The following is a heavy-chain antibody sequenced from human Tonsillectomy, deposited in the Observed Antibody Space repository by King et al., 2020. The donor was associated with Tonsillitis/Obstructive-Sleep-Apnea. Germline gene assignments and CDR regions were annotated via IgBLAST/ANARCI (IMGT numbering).Heavy chain of an antibody. J-gene: IGHJ4*02. CDR2: ISGSGATT. V-gene: IGHV3-23*04. D-gene: IGHD3-10*01. CDR1: GFTFSTYA. CDR3: AKISSWEFLRYLDY. Sequence: QLVQSGGLLLQPGGSLRLSCAASGFTFSTYAMSWVRQAPGKGLEWVSSISGSGATTYYADSVKGRFTISRDNSKNTLYLQMNTQRAEDTAIYYCAKISSWEFLRYLDYWGQGTLVTVYS.